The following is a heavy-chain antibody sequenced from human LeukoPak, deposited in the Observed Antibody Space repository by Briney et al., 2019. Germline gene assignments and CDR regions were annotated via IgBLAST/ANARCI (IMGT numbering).Heavy chain of an antibody. V-gene: IGHV4-59*01. J-gene: IGHJ6*03. Sequence: SETLSLTCTVSDGSIRSYYWSWIRQPPGKGLEWIGYIYYSGSTNYNPSLKSRVTISVDTSKNQFPLKLSSVTAADTAVYYCARGYSSSCSSYYYYYYMDVWGKGTTVTVSS. CDR3: ARGYSSSCSSYYYYYYMDV. CDR2: IYYSGST. CDR1: DGSIRSYY. D-gene: IGHD6-6*01.